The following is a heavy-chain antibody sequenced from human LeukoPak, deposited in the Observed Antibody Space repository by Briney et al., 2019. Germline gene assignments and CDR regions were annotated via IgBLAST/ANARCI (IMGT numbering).Heavy chain of an antibody. D-gene: IGHD6-19*01. V-gene: IGHV4-4*02. J-gene: IGHJ4*02. CDR3: ARVTYSSGVPFR. CDR2: IYHSGST. Sequence: WIGEIYHSGSTNYNPSLKSRVTISVDKSKNQFSLKLSSVTAADTAVYYCARVTYSSGVPFRWGQGTLVTVSS.